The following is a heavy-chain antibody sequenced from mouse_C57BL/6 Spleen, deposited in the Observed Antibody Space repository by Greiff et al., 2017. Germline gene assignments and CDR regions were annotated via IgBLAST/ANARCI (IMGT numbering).Heavy chain of an antibody. V-gene: IGHV1-50*01. J-gene: IGHJ3*01. CDR1: GYTFTSYW. Sequence: QVQLQQPGAELVKPGASVKLSCKASGYTFTSYWMQWVKQRPGQGLEWIGEIDPSDSYTNYNQKFKGKATLTVDTSSSTAYMQLSSLTCEDSAVYYCARWGYCGRSPAWFAYWGQGTLVTVSA. D-gene: IGHD1-1*01. CDR3: ARWGYCGRSPAWFAY. CDR2: IDPSDSYT.